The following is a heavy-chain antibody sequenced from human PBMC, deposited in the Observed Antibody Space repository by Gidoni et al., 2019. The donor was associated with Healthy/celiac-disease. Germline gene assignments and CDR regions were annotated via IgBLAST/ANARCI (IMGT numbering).Heavy chain of an antibody. D-gene: IGHD4-17*01. V-gene: IGHV1-69*04. CDR1: GGTFSSYA. J-gene: IGHJ4*02. CDR3: ARRREDYGDYYFDY. Sequence: QVQLVQSGAEVKKPGSSVKVSCKASGGTFSSYAISWVRQAPGQGLEWMGRIIPILGIANYAQKFQGRVTITADKSTSTAYMELSSLRSEDTAVYYCARRREDYGDYYFDYWGQGTLVTVSS. CDR2: IIPILGIA.